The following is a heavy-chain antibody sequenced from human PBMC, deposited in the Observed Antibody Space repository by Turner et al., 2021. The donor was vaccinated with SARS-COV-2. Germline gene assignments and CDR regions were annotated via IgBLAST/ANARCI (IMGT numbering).Heavy chain of an antibody. CDR1: DGSISSNIYY. CDR2: IYYSGST. D-gene: IGHD4-17*01. CDR3: ARHGPTSTTKAFDP. J-gene: IGHJ5*02. V-gene: IGHV4-39*01. Sequence: QLQLQESGPGLVKPSETLSHTCTVSDGSISSNIYYWSWIRQSPGKGLEWIGSIYYSGSTYYNPSLKSRVTISVDTSKNQFSLKLNSVTAADTAVYYCARHGPTSTTKAFDPWGQGTLVTVSS.